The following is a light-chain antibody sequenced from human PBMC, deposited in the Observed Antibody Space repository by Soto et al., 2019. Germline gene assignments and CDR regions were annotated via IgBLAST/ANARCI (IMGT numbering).Light chain of an antibody. J-gene: IGLJ1*01. CDR2: LNSDGSH. V-gene: IGLV4-69*01. CDR1: SGHSSYA. CDR3: QTWGTGSNV. Sequence: QSVLTQSPSASASLGASVKLTCTLSSGHSSYAIAWHQQQPEKGPRYLMKLNSDGSHSKGDGIPDRFSGSSSGAERYLTISSLQSEDEADYYCQTWGTGSNVFGTGTKVTVL.